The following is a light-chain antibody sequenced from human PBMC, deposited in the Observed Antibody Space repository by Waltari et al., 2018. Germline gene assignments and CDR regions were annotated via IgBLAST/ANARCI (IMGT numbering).Light chain of an antibody. CDR1: QDIYTY. CDR2: AAS. J-gene: IGKJ1*01. V-gene: IGKV1-9*01. Sequence: DIQLTQSPSFLSASVGDRVTITCRTSQDIYTYLAWYQQRPGRAPNLLIYAASTLESGVPSRFSGSGSGTESTLTISSLQAEDFATYYCQQVIFYPRTFGRGTKVEIK. CDR3: QQVIFYPRT.